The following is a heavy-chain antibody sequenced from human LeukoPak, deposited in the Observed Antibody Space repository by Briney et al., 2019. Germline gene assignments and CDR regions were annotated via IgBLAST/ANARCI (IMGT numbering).Heavy chain of an antibody. J-gene: IGHJ4*02. CDR3: ARANSLHCSSTSCLFDY. V-gene: IGHV1-2*04. CDR2: INPNSGGT. Sequence: ASVKVSCKASGYTFTDYYMHWVRLAPGQGLEWMGWINPNSGGTFYVQKFQGWVTMTRDTSISTAYLELTRLTSDDTAVYYCARANSLHCSSTSCLFDYWGQGTLVTVSS. D-gene: IGHD2-2*01. CDR1: GYTFTDYY.